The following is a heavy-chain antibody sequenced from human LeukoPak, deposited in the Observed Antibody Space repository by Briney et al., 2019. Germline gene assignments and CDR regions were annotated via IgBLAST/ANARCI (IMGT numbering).Heavy chain of an antibody. CDR2: IYYSGST. Sequence: SPTLSLTCTVSGGSISSGDYYWSWIRQPPGTGLEWIGYIYYSGSTYYNPSLKSRVTISVDTSKNQFSLKLGSVTAADTAVYYCARSQAAAGTDAGYWGQGTLVTVSS. CDR1: GGSISSGDYY. D-gene: IGHD6-13*01. J-gene: IGHJ4*02. V-gene: IGHV4-30-4*01. CDR3: ARSQAAAGTDAGY.